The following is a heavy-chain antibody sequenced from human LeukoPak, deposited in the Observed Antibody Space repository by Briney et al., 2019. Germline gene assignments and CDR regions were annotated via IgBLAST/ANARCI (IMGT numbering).Heavy chain of an antibody. CDR2: ISGSGGST. Sequence: GGSLRLSCAASGFTFSSYAMSWVRQAPGKGLEWVSAISGSGGSTYYADSVKGRFTISRDTAKNSLYLQMNSLRAEDTAIYYCASLCSGGTCFTPYWGQGTLVTVSS. CDR3: ASLCSGGTCFTPY. V-gene: IGHV3-23*01. CDR1: GFTFSSYA. J-gene: IGHJ4*02. D-gene: IGHD2-15*01.